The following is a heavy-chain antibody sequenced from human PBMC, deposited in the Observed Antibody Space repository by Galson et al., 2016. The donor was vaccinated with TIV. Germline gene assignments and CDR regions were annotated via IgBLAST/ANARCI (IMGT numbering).Heavy chain of an antibody. D-gene: IGHD3-10*01. V-gene: IGHV3-53*01. CDR1: GFTVSGTS. CDR2: IYSAGNT. Sequence: SLRLSCAGSGFTVSGTSMSWVRQAPGKGLEWVSLIYSAGNTFYADSVKGRFTLSRDNSKNTVYLQISSLRVEATAVYYCARVSGVVRGYGLDVWGHGTTVTGS. J-gene: IGHJ6*02. CDR3: ARVSGVVRGYGLDV.